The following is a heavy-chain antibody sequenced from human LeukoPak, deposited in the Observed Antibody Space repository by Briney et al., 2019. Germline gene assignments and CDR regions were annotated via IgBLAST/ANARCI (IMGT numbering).Heavy chain of an antibody. D-gene: IGHD3-22*01. CDR2: INSDGSST. CDR1: GFTFSSYG. CDR3: ASSRYDSSGYYGIIGY. Sequence: GGSLRLSCAASGFTFSSYGMNWVRQAPGKGLVWVSRINSDGSSTSYADSVKGRFTISRDNAKNSLYLQMNSLRAEDTALYYCASSRYDSSGYYGIIGYWGQGTLVTVSS. J-gene: IGHJ4*02. V-gene: IGHV3-74*01.